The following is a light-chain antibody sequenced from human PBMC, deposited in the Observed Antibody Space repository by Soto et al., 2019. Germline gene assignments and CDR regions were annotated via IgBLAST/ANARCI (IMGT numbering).Light chain of an antibody. CDR2: EVN. V-gene: IGLV2-18*02. J-gene: IGLJ1*01. Sequence: QSVLTQPPSVSRSPGQSVTISCTGTSSDVGNYNRVSWYQQPPGTAPKLMIYEVNNRPSGVPDRFSGSKSGNTASLTISGLQAEDEADYYCNSYTTSSTYVFGTGTKVTVL. CDR3: NSYTTSSTYV. CDR1: SSDVGNYNR.